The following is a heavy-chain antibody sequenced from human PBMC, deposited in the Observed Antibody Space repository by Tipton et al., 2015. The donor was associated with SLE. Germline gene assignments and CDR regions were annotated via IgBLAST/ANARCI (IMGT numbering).Heavy chain of an antibody. CDR3: ARDLMPGIAFDI. J-gene: IGHJ3*02. CDR2: IYTSGST. Sequence: TLSLTCTVSGGSISSYYWSWIRQPAGKGLKWIGRIYTSGSTNYNPSLKSRVTISVDTSKNQFSLKLSSVTAADTAVYYCARDLMPGIAFDIWGQGTMVTVSS. CDR1: GGSISSYY. V-gene: IGHV4-4*07. D-gene: IGHD2-2*01.